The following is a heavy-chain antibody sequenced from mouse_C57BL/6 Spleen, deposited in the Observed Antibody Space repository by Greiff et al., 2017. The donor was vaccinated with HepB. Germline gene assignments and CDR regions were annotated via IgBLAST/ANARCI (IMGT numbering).Heavy chain of an antibody. CDR3: AGYYDYDGFAY. J-gene: IGHJ3*01. V-gene: IGHV5-17*01. CDR1: GFTFSDYG. CDR2: ISSGSSTI. Sequence: EVKLVESGGGLVKPGGSLKLSCAASGFTFSDYGMHWVRQAPEKGLEWVAYISSGSSTIYYADTVKGRFTISRDNAKNTLFLQMTSLRSEDTAMYYCAGYYDYDGFAYWGQGTLVTVSA. D-gene: IGHD2-4*01.